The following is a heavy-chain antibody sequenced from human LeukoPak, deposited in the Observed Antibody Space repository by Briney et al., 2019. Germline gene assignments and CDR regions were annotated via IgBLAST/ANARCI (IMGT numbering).Heavy chain of an antibody. Sequence: ASVKVSCKASGYTFTSYGISWVRQAPGQGLEWMGWISTYNGNTNYAQKFQGRVTMTRDTSISTAYMELSRLRSDDTAVYYCARASGPNYFDYWGQGTLVTVSS. V-gene: IGHV1-18*01. CDR3: ARASGPNYFDY. J-gene: IGHJ4*02. CDR2: ISTYNGNT. CDR1: GYTFTSYG.